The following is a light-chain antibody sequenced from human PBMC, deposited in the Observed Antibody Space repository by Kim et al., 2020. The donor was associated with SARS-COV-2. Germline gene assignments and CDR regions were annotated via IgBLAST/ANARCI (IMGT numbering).Light chain of an antibody. J-gene: IGKJ2*02. CDR1: HNIGNS. CDR2: KAS. V-gene: IGKV1-5*03. CDR3: QQYDSLPWT. Sequence: DLQVTQSPSTLSASIGDKVTITCRASHNIGNSLAWFQQKFGRAPSLLIHKASSLESGVPSRFTGAGSGTEFTLTIASLQPDDFANYYCQQYDSLPWTFGPGTKREI.